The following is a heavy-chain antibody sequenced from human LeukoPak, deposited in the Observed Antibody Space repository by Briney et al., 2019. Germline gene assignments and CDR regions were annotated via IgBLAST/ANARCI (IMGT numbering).Heavy chain of an antibody. CDR2: IYYSGST. CDR3: ARDDSEGIAAV. D-gene: IGHD2-15*01. CDR1: GGSISSGGYY. Sequence: PSQTLSLTCTVSGGSISSGGYYWSWIRQHPGKGLEWIGYIYYSGSTYHNPSLKSRVTISVDTSKNQFSLKLSSVTAADTAVYYCARDDSEGIAAVWGQGTLVTVSS. J-gene: IGHJ4*02. V-gene: IGHV4-31*03.